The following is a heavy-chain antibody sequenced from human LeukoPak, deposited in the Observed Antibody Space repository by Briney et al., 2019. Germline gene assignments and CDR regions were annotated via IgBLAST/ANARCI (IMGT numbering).Heavy chain of an antibody. J-gene: IGHJ6*02. V-gene: IGHV1-8*01. Sequence: ASVTVSCKASGYTFTSYDINWVRQATGQGLEWMGWMKPNSGNTGYAQKFQGRVTITRNTSISTDYMELSSLRSDDMAVYYYARRLGRTYYYYYGMDVWGQGTTVTVSS. CDR3: ARRLGRTYYYYYGMDV. CDR2: MKPNSGNT. CDR1: GYTFTSYD. D-gene: IGHD1-1*01.